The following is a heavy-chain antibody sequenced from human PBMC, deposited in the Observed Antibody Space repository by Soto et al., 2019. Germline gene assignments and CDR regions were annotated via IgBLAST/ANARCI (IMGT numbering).Heavy chain of an antibody. J-gene: IGHJ4*02. CDR2: IKQDGSEK. Sequence: EVQLVESGGGLVQPGGSLRLSCAASGFTFSSYWMSWVRQAPGKGLEWVANIKQDGSEKYYVDSVKGRFTISRDNAKNSLYLQMNSLRAEDTAVYYCARTEYQLLSFFDYWGQGTLVTISS. CDR3: ARTEYQLLSFFDY. CDR1: GFTFSSYW. D-gene: IGHD2-2*01. V-gene: IGHV3-7*01.